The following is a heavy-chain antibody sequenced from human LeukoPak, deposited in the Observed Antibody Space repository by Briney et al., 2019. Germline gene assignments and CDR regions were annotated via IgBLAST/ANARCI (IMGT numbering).Heavy chain of an antibody. CDR1: GFTFRSFG. Sequence: PGGSLRLSCAAYGFTFRSFGMNLVRQAPGKGLEWVSGIYTNGRDTRYADSVKGRFTISRDNSKNTLYLQMHSLRVEDTAVYYCAHMVWEYVGGLDVWGQGTTVTVSS. CDR2: IYTNGRDT. D-gene: IGHD3-10*02. J-gene: IGHJ6*02. V-gene: IGHV3-23*05. CDR3: AHMVWEYVGGLDV.